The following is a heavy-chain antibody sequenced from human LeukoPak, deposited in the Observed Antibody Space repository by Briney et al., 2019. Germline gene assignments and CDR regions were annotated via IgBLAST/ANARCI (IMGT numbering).Heavy chain of an antibody. D-gene: IGHD3-22*01. Sequence: SETLSLTCAVYGGSFSGYYWSWIRQPPGKGLEWIGEINHSGSTNYNPSLKSRVTISVDTSKNQFSLKLSSVTAADTVVYYCAISSSGYYYDAFDIWGQGTMVTVSS. CDR3: AISSSGYYYDAFDI. CDR1: GGSFSGYY. J-gene: IGHJ3*02. CDR2: INHSGST. V-gene: IGHV4-34*01.